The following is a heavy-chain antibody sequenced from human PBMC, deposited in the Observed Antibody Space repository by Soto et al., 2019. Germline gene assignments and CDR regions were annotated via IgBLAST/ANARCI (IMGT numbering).Heavy chain of an antibody. J-gene: IGHJ4*02. CDR3: ASLDCSGGSCYSAAGY. CDR1: GFTFSSYG. Sequence: QVQLVESGGGVVQPGRSLRRSCAASGFTFSSYGMHWVRQAPGTGLEWVSVISYDGSKKYYADSVKGRFTISRDNSKNTLYLQMNSLRAEDTAVYYCASLDCSGGSCYSAAGYRGQGTLVTVSS. V-gene: IGHV3-30*03. D-gene: IGHD2-15*01. CDR2: ISYDGSKK.